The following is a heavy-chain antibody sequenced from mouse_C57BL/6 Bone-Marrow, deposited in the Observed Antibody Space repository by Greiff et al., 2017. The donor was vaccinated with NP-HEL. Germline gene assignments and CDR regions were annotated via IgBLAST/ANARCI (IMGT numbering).Heavy chain of an antibody. D-gene: IGHD1-1*01. J-gene: IGHJ2*01. V-gene: IGHV1-81*01. CDR1: GYTFTSYG. CDR2: IYPRSGNT. Sequence: QVQLQQSGAELARPGASVKLSCKASGYTFTSYGISWVKQRTGQGLEWIGEIYPRSGNTYYNEKFKGKATLTADKSSSTAYMERRSLTSADFAVNFCARKDYYYGSSPLFEYWGQGTTLTVSS. CDR3: ARKDYYYGSSPLFEY.